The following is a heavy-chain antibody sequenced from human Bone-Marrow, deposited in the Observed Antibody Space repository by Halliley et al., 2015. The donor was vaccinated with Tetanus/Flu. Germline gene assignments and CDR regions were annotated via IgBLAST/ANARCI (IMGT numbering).Heavy chain of an antibody. CDR3: ARDKFGSENTCYQGIFYS. D-gene: IGHD2-8*01. CDR2: INDTGSF. Sequence: TLSLTCAAQGPSFRGHYWAWIRQAPGKGLEWIGEINDTGSFYNPSLRSRVNMSVDTSKRQFSLKLSSVTAADTAVYYCARDKFGSENTCYQGIFYSWGQGTPVTVSS. V-gene: IGHV4-34*01. J-gene: IGHJ4*02. CDR1: GPSFRGHY.